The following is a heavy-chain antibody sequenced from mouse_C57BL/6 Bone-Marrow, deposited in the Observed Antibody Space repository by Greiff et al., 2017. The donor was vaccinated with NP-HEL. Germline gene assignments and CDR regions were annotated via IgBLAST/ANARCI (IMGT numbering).Heavy chain of an antibody. V-gene: IGHV5-17*01. D-gene: IGHD2-2*01. CDR3: ARDGYDVGPFFDV. Sequence: EVQGVESGGGLVKPGVSLKLSCAASGFTFSDYGMHWVRQAPEKGLEWVAYISSGSSTIYYADTVKGRFTISRDNAKNTLFLQMTSLRSEDTAMYYCARDGYDVGPFFDVWGTGTTVTVSS. CDR1: GFTFSDYG. J-gene: IGHJ1*03. CDR2: ISSGSSTI.